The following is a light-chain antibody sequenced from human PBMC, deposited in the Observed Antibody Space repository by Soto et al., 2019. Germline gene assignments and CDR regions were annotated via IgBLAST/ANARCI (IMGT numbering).Light chain of an antibody. J-gene: IGLJ1*01. CDR3: SSFTSSSTFV. Sequence: QSVLAQPASVSGSRGQSITTSCTGTSSDVGRYNYVSWFQQHPGKVPKLIIYDVSNWPSGVSDRFSGSKSGNTASLTISGLQPEDEADYYCSSFTSSSTFVFGTGTKVTVL. V-gene: IGLV2-14*03. CDR2: DVS. CDR1: SSDVGRYNY.